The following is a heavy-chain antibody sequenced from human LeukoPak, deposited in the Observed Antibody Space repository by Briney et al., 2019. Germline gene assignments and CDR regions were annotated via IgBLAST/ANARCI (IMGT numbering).Heavy chain of an antibody. J-gene: IGHJ4*02. D-gene: IGHD3-3*01. CDR2: IYPGDSDT. CDR3: ARQNDFRLDY. CDR1: GYTFSRYW. Sequence: RGESLKISCKGSGYTFSRYWIGWVRQMPGKGLEWMGIIYPGDSDTRYSPSLQGQVTISVDTSIGTAYLQWSSLKASDTAIYYCARQNDFRLDYWGQGTLVTVSS. V-gene: IGHV5-51*01.